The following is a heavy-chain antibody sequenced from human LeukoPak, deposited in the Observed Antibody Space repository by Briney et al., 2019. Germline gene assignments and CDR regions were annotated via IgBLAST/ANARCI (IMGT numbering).Heavy chain of an antibody. CDR1: GFTFNRNA. J-gene: IGHJ4*02. CDR2: IGGSGDKT. V-gene: IGHV3-23*01. CDR3: VRRGDASSGWGDHDY. D-gene: IGHD6-19*01. Sequence: GGSLRLSCAAPGFTFNRNAISWVRQAPGKGLEWVSTIGGSGDKTLYADSVKGRFTISRDNSKNMLHLQMSSLTGEDTALYYCVRRGDASSGWGDHDYWGQGALVTVSS.